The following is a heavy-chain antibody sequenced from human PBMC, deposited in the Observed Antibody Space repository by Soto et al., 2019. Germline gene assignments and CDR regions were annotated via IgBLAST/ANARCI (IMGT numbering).Heavy chain of an antibody. CDR3: AKDSRNVAVSAARVYGMDV. CDR1: VFTFSDYA. V-gene: IGHV3-23*01. D-gene: IGHD2-2*01. Sequence: PGWSLRLSCACSVFTFSDYAMTWVRQAPGKGLEWVSTTRSNGEYTYYGDSAKGRFTVSRDNSKNTLYLEMSSVRAEDTAVYYCAKDSRNVAVSAARVYGMDVWGQGTTVTVSS. CDR2: TRSNGEYT. J-gene: IGHJ6*02.